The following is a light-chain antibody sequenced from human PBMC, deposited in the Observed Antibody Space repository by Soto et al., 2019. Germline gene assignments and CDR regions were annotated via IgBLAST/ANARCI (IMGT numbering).Light chain of an antibody. CDR3: SSYTSSSTFYV. Sequence: QSVLTHPASVSGSPGQSFTISCTGTSSDVGGYNYVSWYQQHPGKAPKLMIYDVSNRPSGVSNRFSGSKSGNTASLTISGLQAEDEADYYCSSYTSSSTFYVFGTGTKLTVL. J-gene: IGLJ1*01. CDR2: DVS. V-gene: IGLV2-14*01. CDR1: SSDVGGYNY.